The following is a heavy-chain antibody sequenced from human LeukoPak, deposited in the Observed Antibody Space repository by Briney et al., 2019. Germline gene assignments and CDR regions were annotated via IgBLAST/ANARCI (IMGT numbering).Heavy chain of an antibody. Sequence: SETLSLTCTVSGGSISSYYWSWIRQPAGKGLEWIGRIYTSGSTNYNPSLKSRVIMSVDTSKNQFSLKLSSVTAADTAVYYCARSKRGATTTDYFDYWGQGTLVTVSS. J-gene: IGHJ4*02. CDR2: IYTSGST. CDR1: GGSISSYY. CDR3: ARSKRGATTTDYFDY. V-gene: IGHV4-4*07. D-gene: IGHD1-26*01.